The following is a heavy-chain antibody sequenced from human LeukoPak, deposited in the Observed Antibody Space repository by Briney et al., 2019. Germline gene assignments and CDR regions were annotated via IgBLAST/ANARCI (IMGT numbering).Heavy chain of an antibody. J-gene: IGHJ4*02. CDR1: GFTFDDHG. Sequence: PGGSLRLSCGGSGFTFDDHGMCWVRQAPGKGLEWVSGISWHGGSTGYADSVKGRFTISRDNAKNSLYLQMNSLRVEDTALYYCGRGDSSGWYFDSWGQGTLVTVSS. CDR2: ISWHGGST. CDR3: GRGDSSGWYFDS. D-gene: IGHD6-19*01. V-gene: IGHV3-20*04.